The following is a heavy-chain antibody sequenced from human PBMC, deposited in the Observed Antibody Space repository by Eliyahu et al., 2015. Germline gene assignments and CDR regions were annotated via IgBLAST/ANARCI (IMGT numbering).Heavy chain of an antibody. D-gene: IGHD3-22*01. V-gene: IGHV3-30*03. CDR1: GXTFXSYG. CDR2: ISYDGSNK. Sequence: QVQLVESGGGVVQPGRSLRXSCAASGXTFXSYGMHWVRQAPGKGLEWVAVISYDGSNKYYADSVKGRFTISRDNSKNTLYLQMNSLRAEDTAVYYCATSYYDSSGYWIWGQGTMVTVSS. CDR3: ATSYYDSSGYWI. J-gene: IGHJ3*02.